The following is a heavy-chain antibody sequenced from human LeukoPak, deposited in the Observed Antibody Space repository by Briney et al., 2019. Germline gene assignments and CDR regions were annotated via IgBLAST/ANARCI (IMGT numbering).Heavy chain of an antibody. V-gene: IGHV1-24*01. Sequence: GASVKVSCKVSGYTLTVLSMHWVRQAPGKGLEWMGGFDPEDGETIYAQKFQGRVTMTEDTSTDTAYMELSSLRSEDTAVYYCATDPGYCSGGSCSDYWGQGTLVTVSS. CDR2: FDPEDGET. CDR3: ATDPGYCSGGSCSDY. CDR1: GYTLTVLS. J-gene: IGHJ4*02. D-gene: IGHD2-15*01.